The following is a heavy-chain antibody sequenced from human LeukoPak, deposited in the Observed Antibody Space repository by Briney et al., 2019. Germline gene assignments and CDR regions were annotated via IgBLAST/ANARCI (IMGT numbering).Heavy chain of an antibody. J-gene: IGHJ4*02. Sequence: GGSLRLSCAASGFTFSSYTMNWVRQAPGKGLEWVSSISSSSSYISYADSVKGRFTISRDNAKNSLSLQMNSLRAEDTAVYYCAREGVVLRVYNCDYWGQGTLVTVSS. CDR1: GFTFSSYT. D-gene: IGHD2-8*01. V-gene: IGHV3-21*01. CDR3: AREGVVLRVYNCDY. CDR2: ISSSSSYI.